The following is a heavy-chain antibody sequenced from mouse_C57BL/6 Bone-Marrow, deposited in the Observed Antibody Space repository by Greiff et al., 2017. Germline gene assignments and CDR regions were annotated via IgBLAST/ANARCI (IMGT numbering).Heavy chain of an antibody. CDR3: ARWGYYGSSFPFDY. CDR1: GYTFTDYN. J-gene: IGHJ2*01. V-gene: IGHV1-22*01. D-gene: IGHD1-1*01. CDR2: INPNNGGT. Sequence: VQLQQSGPELVKPGASVKMSCKASGYTFTDYNMHWVKQSHGKSLEWIGYINPNNGGTSYNQKFKGKATLTVNKSSSTAYMELRSLTSEDSAVYYCARWGYYGSSFPFDYWGQGTTLTVSS.